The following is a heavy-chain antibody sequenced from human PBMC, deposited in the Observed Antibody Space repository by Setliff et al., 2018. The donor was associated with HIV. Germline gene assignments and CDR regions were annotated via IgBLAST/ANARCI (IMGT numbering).Heavy chain of an antibody. D-gene: IGHD3-22*01. CDR3: ARGGGTMMSNPNRFDF. CDR2: TYYTGST. Sequence: PSETLSLTCSVSGVSIPTGDYYWTWIRQPPGKGLEWIGSTYYTGSTYYSPSLKSRITISLDTSKNQFSLNLNAVTAADTAVYFCARGGGTMMSNPNRFDFCGLGTRVTVS. V-gene: IGHV4-30-4*08. J-gene: IGHJ4*02. CDR1: GVSIPTGDYY.